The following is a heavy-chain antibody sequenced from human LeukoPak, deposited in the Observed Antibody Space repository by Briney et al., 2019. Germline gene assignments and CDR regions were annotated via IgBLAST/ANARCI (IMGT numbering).Heavy chain of an antibody. J-gene: IGHJ4*02. CDR3: ARGPPGIAVAGTNIDY. V-gene: IGHV3-30-3*01. CDR1: GFTFSSYA. Sequence: GGSLRLSCAASGFTFSSYAMHWVRQAPGKGLEWVAVISYDGSNKYYADSVKGRFTISRDNSKNTLYLQMNSLRAEDTAVYYCARGPPGIAVAGTNIDYWGQGTLVTVSS. D-gene: IGHD6-19*01. CDR2: ISYDGSNK.